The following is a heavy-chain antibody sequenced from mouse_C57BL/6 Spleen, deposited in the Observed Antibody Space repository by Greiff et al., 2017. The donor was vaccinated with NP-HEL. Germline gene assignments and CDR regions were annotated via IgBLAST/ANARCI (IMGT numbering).Heavy chain of an antibody. CDR1: GYTFTSYW. J-gene: IGHJ2*01. V-gene: IGHV1-55*01. D-gene: IGHD1-1*01. Sequence: QVQLQQPGAELVKPGASVKMSCKASGYTFTSYWITWVKQRPGQGLEWIGDIYPGSGSTNYNEKFKSKATLTVDTSSSTAYMQLSSLTSEDSAVYYCARRWYYGSRGDYWGKGTTLTVSS. CDR3: ARRWYYGSRGDY. CDR2: IYPGSGST.